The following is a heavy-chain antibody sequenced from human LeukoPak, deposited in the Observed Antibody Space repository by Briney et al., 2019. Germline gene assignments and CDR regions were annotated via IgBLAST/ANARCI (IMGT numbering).Heavy chain of an antibody. V-gene: IGHV4-38-2*02. D-gene: IGHD3-22*01. CDR3: ARRGTYYYDSSVSKGVVDY. Sequence: KPSETLSLTCTVSGYSISSGYYWGWIRQPPGKGLEWIGSIYHSGSTYYNPSLKSRVTISVDTSKNQFSLKLSSVTAADTAVYYCARRGTYYYDSSVSKGVVDYWGQGTLVTVSS. CDR2: IYHSGST. CDR1: GYSISSGYY. J-gene: IGHJ4*02.